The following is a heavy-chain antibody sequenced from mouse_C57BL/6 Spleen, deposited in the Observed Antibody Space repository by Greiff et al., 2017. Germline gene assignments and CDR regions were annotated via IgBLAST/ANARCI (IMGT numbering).Heavy chain of an antibody. CDR3: ARSGFYSRDYALDY. Sequence: QVQLQQSGAELVKPGASVKISCKASGYAFSSYWMNWVKQRPGKGLEWIGQIYPGDGDTNYNGKFKGKATLTADKSSSAAYMQLSSLTSEDCAVYFGARSGFYSRDYALDYWGQGTSVTVSS. CDR2: IYPGDGDT. J-gene: IGHJ4*01. D-gene: IGHD2-12*01. V-gene: IGHV1-80*01. CDR1: GYAFSSYW.